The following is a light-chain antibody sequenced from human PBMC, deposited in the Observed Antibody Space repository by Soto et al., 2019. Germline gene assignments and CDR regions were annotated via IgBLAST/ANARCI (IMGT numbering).Light chain of an antibody. CDR3: QSYDSSLNAVV. CDR2: GNS. V-gene: IGLV1-40*01. Sequence: QPVLTQPPSVSGAPGQRVTISCTGSSSNIGARYDVHWYQQLPGTAPKLLIYGNSNRPSGVPDRFSGSKSGTSASLAITGLQAEDEADYYRQSYDSSLNAVVFGGGTKLTVL. CDR1: SSNIGARYD. J-gene: IGLJ2*01.